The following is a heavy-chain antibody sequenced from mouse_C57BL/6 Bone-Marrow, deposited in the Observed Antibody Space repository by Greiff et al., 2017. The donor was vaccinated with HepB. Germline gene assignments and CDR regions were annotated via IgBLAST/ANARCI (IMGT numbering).Heavy chain of an antibody. V-gene: IGHV1-69*01. CDR3: AREGYGSSRYYVDY. Sequence: QVQLQQPGAELVMPGASVKLSCKASGYTFTSYWMHWVKQRPGQGLEWIGEIDPSDSYTNYNQKFKGKSTLTVDKSSSTAYMQLSSLTSEDSAVYYCAREGYGSSRYYVDYWGQGTTLTVSS. D-gene: IGHD1-1*01. J-gene: IGHJ2*01. CDR1: GYTFTSYW. CDR2: IDPSDSYT.